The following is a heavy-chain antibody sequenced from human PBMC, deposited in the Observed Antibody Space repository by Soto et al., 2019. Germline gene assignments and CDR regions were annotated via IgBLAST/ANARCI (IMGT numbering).Heavy chain of an antibody. CDR2: INPNSGGT. CDR1: GYTFTGYY. D-gene: IGHD3-3*01. Sequence: QVQLVQSGAEVKKPGASVKVSCKASGYTFTGYYMHWVRQAPGQGLEWMGWINPNSGGTNYAQKFQGWFTITRDTSMSTAYMELSRLRSDDTAVYYCAREERITIFGAAGMDVWGQGTTVTVSS. V-gene: IGHV1-2*04. J-gene: IGHJ6*02. CDR3: AREERITIFGAAGMDV.